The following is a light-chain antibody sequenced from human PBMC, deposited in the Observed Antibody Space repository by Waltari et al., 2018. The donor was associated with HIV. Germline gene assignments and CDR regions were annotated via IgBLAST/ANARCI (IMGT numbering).Light chain of an antibody. V-gene: IGLV3-19*01. CDR1: SLRSFF. CDR3: HSRDTNSDHYV. CDR2: GAN. Sequence: SSELTQDPVVSVALGQTLNITFPGVSLRSFFSNWYQQRPGQAPVLVVYGANRRPSGIPDRFSASNSGNTSSLIISDSQAVDEADYYCHSRDTNSDHYVFGGGTRVIV. J-gene: IGLJ1*01.